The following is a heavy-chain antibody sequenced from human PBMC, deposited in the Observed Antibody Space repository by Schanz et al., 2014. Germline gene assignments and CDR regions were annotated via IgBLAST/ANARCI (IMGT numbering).Heavy chain of an antibody. CDR3: ARDRLECGAECYSVEVFEI. Sequence: VQSVHSGTEVQKLGASVKVSCTASGYTFTSYDINWVRQAPGQGLEWLGWMNPNSGNPGFAQKFRGRVTMTRNTSMSTAYIELHILTSEDTAVYYCARDRLECGAECYSVEVFEIWGQGTLVIVSS. D-gene: IGHD2-21*01. J-gene: IGHJ4*02. V-gene: IGHV1-8*01. CDR1: GYTFTSYD. CDR2: MNPNSGNP.